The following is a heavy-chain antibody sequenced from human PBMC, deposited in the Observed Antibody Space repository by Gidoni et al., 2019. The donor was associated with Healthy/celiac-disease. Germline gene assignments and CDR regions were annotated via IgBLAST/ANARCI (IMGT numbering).Heavy chain of an antibody. CDR2: ISSSGGST. CDR1: GFTFGSYA. Sequence: EAQLLESGGGLVQRGGFLRHSWPASGFTFGSYAMGWVRPALGKGLVWVAAISSSGGSTYYADAVKGRFTISRDNSKNTLYLQMNSLRAEDTAVYYCAKRELGGFFDYWGQGTLVTVSS. V-gene: IGHV3-23*01. CDR3: AKRELGGFFDY. J-gene: IGHJ4*02. D-gene: IGHD3-10*01.